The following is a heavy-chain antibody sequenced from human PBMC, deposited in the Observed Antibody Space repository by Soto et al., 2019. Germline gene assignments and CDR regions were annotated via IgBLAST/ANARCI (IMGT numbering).Heavy chain of an antibody. CDR2: ISYDGSNK. Sequence: GGSRRLSCAASGFTFSSYGMHGGGQAPGKGLEWVAVISYDGSNKYYADSVKGRFTISRDNSKNTLYLQMNSLRAEDTAVYYCAKDIEPYDSSGNFDYWGQGTLVTVSS. V-gene: IGHV3-30*18. D-gene: IGHD3-22*01. J-gene: IGHJ4*02. CDR1: GFTFSSYG. CDR3: AKDIEPYDSSGNFDY.